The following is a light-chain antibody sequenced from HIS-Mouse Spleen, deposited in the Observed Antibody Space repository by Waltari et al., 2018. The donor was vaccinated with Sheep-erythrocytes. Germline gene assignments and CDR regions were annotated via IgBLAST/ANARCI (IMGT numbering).Light chain of an antibody. CDR3: QAWDSSIYV. CDR2: QDS. J-gene: IGLJ1*01. V-gene: IGLV3-1*01. CDR1: KLGDKY. Sequence: SYELTQPPSVSVSPGQTASITCSGDKLGDKYACWYQQKPGQSPGLVIYQDSKRPSGIPERFSGSNSGNTATLTISGTQAMDEADYYCQAWDSSIYVFGTGTKVTVL.